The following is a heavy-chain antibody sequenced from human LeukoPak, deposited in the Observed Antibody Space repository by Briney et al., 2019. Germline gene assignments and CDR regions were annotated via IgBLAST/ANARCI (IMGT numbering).Heavy chain of an antibody. CDR2: IYYSGST. V-gene: IGHV4-59*11. Sequence: SETLSLTCTVSGGSISSHYWSWIRQSPGKGLEWIGYIYYSGSTNYNPSLKSRVTISVDTSKNQFSLKLSSVTAADTAVYYCARDGRYNWNDDGYYFDYWGQGTLVTVSS. CDR3: ARDGRYNWNDDGYYFDY. J-gene: IGHJ4*02. CDR1: GGSISSHY. D-gene: IGHD1-20*01.